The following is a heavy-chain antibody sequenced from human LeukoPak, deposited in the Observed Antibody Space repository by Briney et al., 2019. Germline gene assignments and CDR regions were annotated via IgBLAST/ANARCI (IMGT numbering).Heavy chain of an antibody. CDR3: ARDGPIYYDASGYSY. CDR1: GFTFSDYY. D-gene: IGHD3-22*01. Sequence: GGSLRLSCAASGFTFSDYYMSWIRQAPGKGLEWVSYISSSGSTIYYADSVKGRFTISRDNAKNSLYLQMNSLRVEDTAVYYCARDGPIYYDASGYSYWGQGTLVTVSS. J-gene: IGHJ4*02. CDR2: ISSSGSTI. V-gene: IGHV3-11*04.